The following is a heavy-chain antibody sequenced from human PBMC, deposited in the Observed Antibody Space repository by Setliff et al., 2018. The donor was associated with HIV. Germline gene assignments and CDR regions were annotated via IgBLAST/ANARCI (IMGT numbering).Heavy chain of an antibody. CDR1: GFTFSSYA. CDR2: ISGSGGST. V-gene: IGHV3-23*01. D-gene: IGHD3-3*01. J-gene: IGHJ5*02. Sequence: GGSLRLSCAASGFTFSSYAMSWVRQAPGKGLEWVSAISGSGGSTYYADSVQGRFTISRDNSKNTLYLQMNSLRAEDTAVYYCAKAQWLLSHWGFDPWGQGTLVTVSS. CDR3: AKAQWLLSHWGFDP.